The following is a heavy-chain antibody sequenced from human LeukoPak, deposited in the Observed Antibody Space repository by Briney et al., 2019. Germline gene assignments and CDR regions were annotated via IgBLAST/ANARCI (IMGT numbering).Heavy chain of an antibody. CDR1: GYTFTSYG. J-gene: IGHJ4*02. Sequence: GASVKVSCTASGYTFTSYGISWVRQAPGQGLEWMGRINPNSGGTNYAQKFQGRVTMTRDTSISTAYMELSRLRSDDTAVYYCARDRLFCGGKGVFDYWGQGTLVTVSS. D-gene: IGHD4-23*01. CDR2: INPNSGGT. CDR3: ARDRLFCGGKGVFDY. V-gene: IGHV1-2*06.